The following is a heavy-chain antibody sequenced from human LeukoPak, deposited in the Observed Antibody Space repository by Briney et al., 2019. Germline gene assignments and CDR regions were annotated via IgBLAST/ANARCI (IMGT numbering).Heavy chain of an antibody. CDR2: ISYDGSNK. CDR1: GFTYSSYG. J-gene: IGHJ4*02. CDR3: ARDGSTFSYYDILTGYFYY. V-gene: IGHV3-30*19. D-gene: IGHD3-9*01. Sequence: GGSLRLSCAASGFTYSSYGMHWVRQAPGKGLEWVAVISYDGSNKYYADSVKGRFTISRDNSKNTLYLQMNSLRAEDTAVYYCARDGSTFSYYDILTGYFYYWGQGTLVTVSS.